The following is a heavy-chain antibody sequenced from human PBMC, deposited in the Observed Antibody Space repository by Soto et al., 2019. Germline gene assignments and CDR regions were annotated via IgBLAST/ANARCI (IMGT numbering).Heavy chain of an antibody. CDR2: IYDSGNT. CDR3: AREGGYNYGYYYFDY. J-gene: IGHJ4*02. CDR1: GGSISAYS. D-gene: IGHD5-18*01. Sequence: SETLSLTCTVSGGSISAYSWSWIRQPPGKGLEWIGYIYDSGNTNYHPSLKSRLTMSVDTSNNQFSLKLSSVTAADTAVYYCAREGGYNYGYYYFDYWGQGTLVTVSS. V-gene: IGHV4-59*01.